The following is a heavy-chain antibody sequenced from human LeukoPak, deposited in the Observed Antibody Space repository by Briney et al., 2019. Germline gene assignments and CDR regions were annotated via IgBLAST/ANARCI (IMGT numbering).Heavy chain of an antibody. CDR2: ISYDGSNK. D-gene: IGHD2-21*02. CDR1: GFTLRSCG. J-gene: IGHJ4*02. CDR3: AKVRWGGVVTASAFDY. Sequence: GGSLRLSCAASGFTLRSCGMNWVRQAPGKGLEWVAVISYDGSNKYYADSVKGRFTISRDNSKNTLYLQMNSLRAEDTAVYYCAKVRWGGVVTASAFDYWGQGTLVTVSS. V-gene: IGHV3-30*18.